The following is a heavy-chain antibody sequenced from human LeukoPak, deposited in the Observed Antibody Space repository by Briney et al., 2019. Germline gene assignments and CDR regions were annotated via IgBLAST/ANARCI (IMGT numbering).Heavy chain of an antibody. CDR1: GFTFSSYA. CDR2: TYSSGYT. D-gene: IGHD6-19*01. Sequence: GGSLRLSCAASGFTFSSYAMSWVRQAPGKGLEWISVTYSSGYTSYTDSVKGRFTIFRDNSKNTLFLQMNSLRDEDTAVYYCAKRSPVAVWGQGTLVTVSS. J-gene: IGHJ4*02. V-gene: IGHV3-23*01. CDR3: AKRSPVAV.